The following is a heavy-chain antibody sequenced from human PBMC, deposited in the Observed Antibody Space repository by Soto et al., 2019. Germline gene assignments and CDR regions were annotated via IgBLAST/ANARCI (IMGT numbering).Heavy chain of an antibody. CDR1: GGSISSSGYY. CDR3: ARGYCSGGGCHFLDN. Sequence: QVQLQESGPGLLKPSQTLSLTCSVSGGSISSSGYYWNWIRQHPGKGLEWIGYIYYSGSMYFYNPSLKSRVTIXXDXSXXQFSLKLSSVTAADTAVYYCARGYCSGGGCHFLDNWGQGTLVTVSS. J-gene: IGHJ4*02. V-gene: IGHV4-31*03. CDR2: IYYSGSMY. D-gene: IGHD2-15*01.